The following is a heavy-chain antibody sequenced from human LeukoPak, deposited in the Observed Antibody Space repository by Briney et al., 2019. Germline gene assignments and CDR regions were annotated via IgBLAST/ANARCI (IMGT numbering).Heavy chain of an antibody. CDR2: IYYSGST. D-gene: IGHD2-21*02. CDR3: ARETGCGGDCFDAFDI. Sequence: PSETLSLTCIVSGGSMSSYYWSWPRQPPGKGLEWLVYIYYSGSTNYNPSLKSRVTMSVDTSKNQFSLKLSSVTAADTAVYYCARETGCGGDCFDAFDIWGQGTMVTVSS. J-gene: IGHJ3*02. CDR1: GGSMSSYY. V-gene: IGHV4-59*12.